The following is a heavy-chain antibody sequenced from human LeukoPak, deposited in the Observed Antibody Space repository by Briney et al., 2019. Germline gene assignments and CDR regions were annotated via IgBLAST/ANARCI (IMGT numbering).Heavy chain of an antibody. CDR2: INHSGST. CDR3: ARGSSGWYRFVDY. V-gene: IGHV4-34*01. CDR1: GGSFSGYY. D-gene: IGHD6-19*01. Sequence: PSETLSLTCAVYGGSFSGYYWSWIRQPPGKGLEWIGEINHSGSTNYNPSLKSRVTISVDTSKNQFSLKLSSVTAADTAVYYCARGSSGWYRFVDYWGQGTLVTVSS. J-gene: IGHJ4*02.